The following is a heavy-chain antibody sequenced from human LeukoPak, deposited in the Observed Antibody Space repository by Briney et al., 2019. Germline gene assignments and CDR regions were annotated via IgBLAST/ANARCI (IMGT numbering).Heavy chain of an antibody. D-gene: IGHD5-24*01. CDR2: IYYSGST. V-gene: IGHV4-59*01. J-gene: IGHJ2*01. CDR3: ARDLGCLQPGYFDL. Sequence: SETLSLTCTVSGGSISSYYWSWIRQPPGKGLEWIGYIYYSGSTNYNPSLKSRVTISVDTSKNQFSLKLSSVTAADTAVYYCARDLGCLQPGYFDLWGRGTLVTVSS. CDR1: GGSISSYY.